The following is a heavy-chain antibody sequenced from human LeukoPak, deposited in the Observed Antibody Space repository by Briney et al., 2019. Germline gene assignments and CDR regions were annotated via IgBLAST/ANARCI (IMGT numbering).Heavy chain of an antibody. D-gene: IGHD6-19*01. CDR3: GRQYSSGWPWFDP. CDR2: IYYSGST. CDR1: GGSISSGGYY. Sequence: PSETPSLTCTVSGGSISSGGYYWGWIRQPPGKGLEWIGSIYYSGSTYYNPSLKSRVTISVDTSKNQFSLKLTSVTAADAALYYCGRQYSSGWPWFDPWGQGTLVTVSS. V-gene: IGHV4-39*01. J-gene: IGHJ5*02.